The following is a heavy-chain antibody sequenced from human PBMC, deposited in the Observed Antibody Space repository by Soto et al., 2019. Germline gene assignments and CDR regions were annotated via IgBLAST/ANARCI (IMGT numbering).Heavy chain of an antibody. CDR2: INAGNGNT. V-gene: IGHV1-3*01. Sequence: ASVKVSCKASGYTFTSYAMHWVRQAPGQRLEWMGWINAGNGNTKYSQKFQGRVTITRDTSASTAYMELSSLGSEDTAVYYCARAGDSSGPNDYWGQGTLVTVSS. CDR3: ARAGDSSGPNDY. CDR1: GYTFTSYA. J-gene: IGHJ4*02. D-gene: IGHD3-22*01.